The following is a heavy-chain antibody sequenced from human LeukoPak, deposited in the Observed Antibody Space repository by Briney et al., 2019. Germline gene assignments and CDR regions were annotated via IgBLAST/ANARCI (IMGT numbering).Heavy chain of an antibody. CDR3: ATFPVFGYYDSSGFHDAFDI. D-gene: IGHD3-22*01. CDR2: VDPEDGET. Sequence: ASVKVSCKVSGYTLTELSMHWVRQAPGKGLEWMGRVDPEDGETIYAEKFQGRVTITADTSTDTAYMELSSLRSEDTAVYYCATFPVFGYYDSSGFHDAFDIWGQGTMVTVSS. V-gene: IGHV1-24*01. CDR1: GYTLTELS. J-gene: IGHJ3*02.